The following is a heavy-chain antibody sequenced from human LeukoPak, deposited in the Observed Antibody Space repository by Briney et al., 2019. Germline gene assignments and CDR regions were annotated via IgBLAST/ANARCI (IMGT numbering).Heavy chain of an antibody. D-gene: IGHD3-3*01. CDR1: GGSISSSSYY. Sequence: SETLSLTCTVSGGSISSSSYYWGWIRQPPGKGLEWIGSIYYSGSTYYNPSLKSRVTISVDTSKNQFSLKLSSVTAADTAVYYCARDSHDFWSGTKNWFDPWGQGTLVTVSS. CDR2: IYYSGST. CDR3: ARDSHDFWSGTKNWFDP. J-gene: IGHJ5*02. V-gene: IGHV4-39*02.